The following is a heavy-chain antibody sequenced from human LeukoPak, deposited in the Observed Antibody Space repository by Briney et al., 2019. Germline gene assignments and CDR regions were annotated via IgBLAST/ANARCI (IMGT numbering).Heavy chain of an antibody. CDR1: GFTFSSYG. CDR3: ARDAYCSTTSCKEYFDL. V-gene: IGHV3-23*01. D-gene: IGHD2-2*01. CDR2: ISGSGGST. Sequence: GGSLRLSCAASGFTFSSYGMSWVRQAPGKGLEWVSAISGSGGSTYYADSVKGRFTISRDNAKNSLYLQMNSLRAEETAVYYCARDAYCSTTSCKEYFDLWGRGTLVTVSS. J-gene: IGHJ2*01.